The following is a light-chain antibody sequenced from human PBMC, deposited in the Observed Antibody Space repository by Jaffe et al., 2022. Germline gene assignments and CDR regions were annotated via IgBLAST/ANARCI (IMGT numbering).Light chain of an antibody. Sequence: VLTQSPDILSLSPGERATLSCRASQSLVNNYLAWYQQKPGQAPRLLIYVASSRATGIPDRFSGGGSGTDFTLTIGRLEPEDFAVYYCQYYGRSPWTFGQGTKVETK. CDR3: QYYGRSPWT. CDR1: QSLVNNY. J-gene: IGKJ1*01. CDR2: VAS. V-gene: IGKV3-20*01.